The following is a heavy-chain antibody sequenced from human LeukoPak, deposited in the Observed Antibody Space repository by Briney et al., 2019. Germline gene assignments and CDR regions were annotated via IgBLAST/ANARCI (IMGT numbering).Heavy chain of an antibody. CDR2: INPSAGNT. J-gene: IGHJ4*02. CDR1: GYTFINYY. V-gene: IGHV1-46*01. Sequence: ASVKVSCKASGYTFINYYVHWVRQAPGQGPEYMGIINPSAGNTNYAQKFQARITMTRDTSTTTVYMELSSLVSEDTAVYYCARERPSKCYFDYWGQGTLVTVSS. CDR3: ARERPSKCYFDY.